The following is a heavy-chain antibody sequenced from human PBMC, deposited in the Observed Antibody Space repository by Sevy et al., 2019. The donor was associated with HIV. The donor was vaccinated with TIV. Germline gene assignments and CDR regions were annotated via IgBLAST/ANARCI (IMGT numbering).Heavy chain of an antibody. CDR3: ARVLRGYSYGYLWNYFDY. J-gene: IGHJ4*02. D-gene: IGHD5-18*01. Sequence: SETLSLTCTVSGDSISSYYWSWIRQPPGKGLQWIGYIYYSGSTNYNPSLKSRVTISVDTSKNQFSLKLSSVTAADTAVYSCARVLRGYSYGYLWNYFDYWGQGTLVTVSS. V-gene: IGHV4-59*01. CDR1: GDSISSYY. CDR2: IYYSGST.